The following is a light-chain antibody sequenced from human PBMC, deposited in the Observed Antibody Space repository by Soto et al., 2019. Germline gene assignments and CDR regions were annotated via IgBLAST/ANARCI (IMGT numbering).Light chain of an antibody. CDR3: QQRSNWPLT. Sequence: EIVLKQSPATLSLSPGKRATLSCRASQSVSSFLAWYQQKPGQAPRLLIYDASNRATGIPARFSGSGSGTDFTLNISSLEPEDFAVYYCQQRSNWPLTFGGGTKVEIK. V-gene: IGKV3-11*01. CDR1: QSVSSF. J-gene: IGKJ4*01. CDR2: DAS.